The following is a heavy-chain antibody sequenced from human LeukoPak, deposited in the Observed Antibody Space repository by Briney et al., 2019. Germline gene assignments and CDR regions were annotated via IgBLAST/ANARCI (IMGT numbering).Heavy chain of an antibody. CDR1: GFTFSRYA. V-gene: IGHV3-23*01. J-gene: IGHJ3*02. Sequence: GGSLRLSCAASGFTFSRYAMSWGRQAPGKGLEWVSAISGSGGSTYYADSLKGRFTISRENAKNSLYLQMNSLRAEDTAVYYCSRGARIQLWEGAFDIWGQGTMVTVSS. CDR3: SRGARIQLWEGAFDI. CDR2: ISGSGGST. D-gene: IGHD5-18*01.